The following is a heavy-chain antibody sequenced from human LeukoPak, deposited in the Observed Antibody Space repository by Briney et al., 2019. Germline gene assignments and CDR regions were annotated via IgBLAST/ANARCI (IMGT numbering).Heavy chain of an antibody. CDR3: AKGGIALTGGPYYFDL. Sequence: PVGSLRLSCAASGFTFTSYAMHWVRQGPATGLGWVAIIWHDGSDKYYADSVKSRFTISRDNSKNTHYLQIDSLRAEDTAVYYCAKGGIALTGGPYYFDLWGQGTLVTVSS. J-gene: IGHJ4*02. CDR2: IWHDGSDK. D-gene: IGHD6-13*01. V-gene: IGHV3-33*06. CDR1: GFTFTSYA.